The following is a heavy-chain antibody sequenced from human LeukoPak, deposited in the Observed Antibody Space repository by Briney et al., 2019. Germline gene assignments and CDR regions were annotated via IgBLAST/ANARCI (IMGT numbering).Heavy chain of an antibody. CDR2: IYTSGST. CDR1: GGSISSGSYY. Sequence: TSQTLSLTCTVSGGSISSGSYYWSWIRQPAGKGLEWIGRIYTSGSTNYNPSLKSRVTISVDTSKNQFSLKLSSVTAADTAVYYCARTGVVKCYYDSSGYYYEVWGQGTLVTVSS. V-gene: IGHV4-61*02. D-gene: IGHD3-22*01. CDR3: ARTGVVKCYYDSSGYYYEV. J-gene: IGHJ4*02.